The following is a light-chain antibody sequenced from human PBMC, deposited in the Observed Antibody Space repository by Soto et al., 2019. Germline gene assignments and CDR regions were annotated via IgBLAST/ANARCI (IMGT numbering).Light chain of an antibody. Sequence: EIVLTQSPGTLSLSPGDRATLSCRASQSVSSSYLAWYQQKPGQAPRLXSYGASSRATGIPDRFSGSGSGTDFTLTISRLEPEDFAVYYCQQFSSYPLTFGGGTKVDIK. V-gene: IGKV3-20*01. CDR2: GAS. CDR3: QQFSSYPLT. CDR1: QSVSSSY. J-gene: IGKJ4*01.